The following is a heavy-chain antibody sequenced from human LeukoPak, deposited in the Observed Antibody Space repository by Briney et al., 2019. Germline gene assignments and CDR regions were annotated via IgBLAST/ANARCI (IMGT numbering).Heavy chain of an antibody. CDR2: ITWNSYSM. V-gene: IGHV3-9*03. Sequence: GGSLRLSCAASGFTFDDYAMHWVRQASGKGLEWVSGITWNSYSMGYADSVKGRFTITRDNAKNSLFLQMNSLRADDVALYYCAKSVGATTGGFDYWGQGTLVTVSS. CDR1: GFTFDDYA. D-gene: IGHD1-26*01. CDR3: AKSVGATTGGFDY. J-gene: IGHJ4*02.